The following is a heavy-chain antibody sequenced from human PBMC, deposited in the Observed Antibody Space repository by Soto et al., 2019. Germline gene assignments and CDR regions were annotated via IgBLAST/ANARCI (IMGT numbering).Heavy chain of an antibody. V-gene: IGHV4-34*01. D-gene: IGHD2-2*01. J-gene: IGHJ6*02. CDR1: GGSFSGYY. CDR2: INHSGST. Sequence: SETLSLTCAVYGGSFSGYYWSWIRQPPGKGLEWIGEINHSGSTNYNPSLKSRVTISVDTSKNQFSLKLSSVTAADTAVYYCARGYCSSTSCLPLYYYYGMDVWGQGTTVTVSS. CDR3: ARGYCSSTSCLPLYYYYGMDV.